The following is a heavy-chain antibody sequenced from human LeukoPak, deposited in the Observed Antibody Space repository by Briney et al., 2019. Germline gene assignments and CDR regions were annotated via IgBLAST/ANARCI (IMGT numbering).Heavy chain of an antibody. Sequence: GESLKISCRGSGYTFATDWIAWVRQMPGKGLEWMGIIEPGESDTRYSPSFQGKVTISADKSMYTAYLQWTSMKASHNAIYFCARLAGSKAPAIRPNVFDIWGQETIGTPSS. CDR2: IEPGESDT. CDR3: ARLAGSKAPAIRPNVFDI. V-gene: IGHV5-51*01. D-gene: IGHD2-21*02. CDR1: GYTFATDW. J-gene: IGHJ3*02.